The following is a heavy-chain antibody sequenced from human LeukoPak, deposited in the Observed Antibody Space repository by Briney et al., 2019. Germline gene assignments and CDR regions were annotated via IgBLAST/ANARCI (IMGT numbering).Heavy chain of an antibody. CDR3: AKTTTGYSSGRFPGWPVDY. J-gene: IGHJ4*02. V-gene: IGHV3-23*01. D-gene: IGHD6-19*01. Sequence: GSLRLSCAASGFTFSSYAMYWVRQAPGKGLEWVSGILGSGGSTHYADSVKGRFTISRDNSKNTVYLQMNSLRAEDTAVYYCAKTTTGYSSGRFPGWPVDYWGQGTLVTVSS. CDR2: ILGSGGST. CDR1: GFTFSSYA.